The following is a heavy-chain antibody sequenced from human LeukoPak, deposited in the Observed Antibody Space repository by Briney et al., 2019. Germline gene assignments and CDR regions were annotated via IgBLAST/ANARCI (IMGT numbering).Heavy chain of an antibody. Sequence: PGGSLRLSCAASGFTFDDYAMHWVRQAPGKGLEWVSGISWNSGSIGYADSVKGRFTISRDNAKNSLYLQMNSLRAEDMALYYCAKDRGPVAVGGAFDIWGQGTMVTVSS. CDR3: AKDRGPVAVGGAFDI. CDR2: ISWNSGSI. CDR1: GFTFDDYA. V-gene: IGHV3-9*03. D-gene: IGHD6-19*01. J-gene: IGHJ3*02.